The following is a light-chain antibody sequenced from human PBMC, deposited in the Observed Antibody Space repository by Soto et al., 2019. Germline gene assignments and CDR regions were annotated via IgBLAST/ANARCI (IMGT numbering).Light chain of an antibody. CDR2: GAS. Sequence: IVLTQSPGTLSLSSGDRATLSCRASQRVSARYLAWYHQKPGQAPRLLLFGASDRATGIPDRFSGSGSGKDFTLTVSSLEAEDFALYYCQQRSNWPPTFGQGTRLEIK. V-gene: IGKV3D-20*02. CDR1: QRVSARY. J-gene: IGKJ5*01. CDR3: QQRSNWPPT.